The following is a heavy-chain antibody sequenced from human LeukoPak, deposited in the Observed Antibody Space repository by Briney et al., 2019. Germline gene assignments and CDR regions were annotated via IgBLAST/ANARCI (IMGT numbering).Heavy chain of an antibody. V-gene: IGHV3-23*01. CDR2: ISGSSGRT. J-gene: IGHJ4*02. CDR1: GFTLSSFG. CDR3: AKDRFYDILTGYPDY. D-gene: IGHD3-9*01. Sequence: GGSLRLSCAASGFTLSSFGMSWVRQAPGKELEWVSAISGSSGRTYYADAVKGRFTVSRDISKNTVSLQMNRLRADDTAMYHCAKDRFYDILTGYPDYWGQGTLVTVSS.